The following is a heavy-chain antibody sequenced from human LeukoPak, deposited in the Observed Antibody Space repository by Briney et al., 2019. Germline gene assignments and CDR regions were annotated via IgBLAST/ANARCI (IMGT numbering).Heavy chain of an antibody. J-gene: IGHJ4*02. D-gene: IGHD3-16*01. CDR3: ASLGTGSDFDY. CDR1: GGSISSYY. Sequence: SETLSLTCTVAGGSISSYYWSWIRQPPGKGLEWIGYVYYSGSTNYNPSLESRVTISVDTSKNQFSLKLSSVTAADTAVYYCASLGTGSDFDYWGQGTLVTVSS. V-gene: IGHV4-59*01. CDR2: VYYSGST.